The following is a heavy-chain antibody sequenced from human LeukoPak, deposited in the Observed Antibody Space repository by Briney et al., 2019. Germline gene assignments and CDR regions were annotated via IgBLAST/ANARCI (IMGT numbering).Heavy chain of an antibody. V-gene: IGHV4-39*01. CDR3: ARRVVPAASWFDP. D-gene: IGHD2-2*01. J-gene: IGHJ5*02. Sequence: SETLSLTCTVSGGSISSSSYYWGWIRQPPGKGLEWIGSIYYSGSTYYNPSLKGRVTISVGTSKNQFSLKLSSVTAADTAVYYCARRVVPAASWFDPWGQGTLVTVSS. CDR1: GGSISSSSYY. CDR2: IYYSGST.